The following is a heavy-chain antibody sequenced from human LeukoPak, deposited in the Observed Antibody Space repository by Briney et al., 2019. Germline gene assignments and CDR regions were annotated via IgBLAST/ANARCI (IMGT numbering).Heavy chain of an antibody. CDR3: ARETLTTVVTNSHWYFDL. J-gene: IGHJ2*01. D-gene: IGHD4-23*01. Sequence: ETLSLTCTVSGGSISSYYWSWIRQPPGKGLEWVSYISSSSSTIYYADSVKGRFTISRDNAKNSLYLQMNSLRAEDTAVYYCARETLTTVVTNSHWYFDLWGRGTLVTVSS. V-gene: IGHV3-48*01. CDR2: ISSSSSTI. CDR1: GGSISSYY.